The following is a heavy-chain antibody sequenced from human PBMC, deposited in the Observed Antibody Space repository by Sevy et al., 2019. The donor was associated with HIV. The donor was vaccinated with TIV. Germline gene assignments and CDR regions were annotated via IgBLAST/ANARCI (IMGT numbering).Heavy chain of an antibody. Sequence: GGSLRLSCAASGFTFNSYAMSWVRQAPGKGLEWVSSISNSGGSTYYADSVKGRFTISRDNSQNSLYLQMNSLRAEDRALYYWAKYARGNYYYFDNWGLGTLVTVSS. D-gene: IGHD1-26*01. CDR1: GFTFNSYA. V-gene: IGHV3-23*01. CDR2: ISNSGGST. J-gene: IGHJ4*02. CDR3: AKYARGNYYYFDN.